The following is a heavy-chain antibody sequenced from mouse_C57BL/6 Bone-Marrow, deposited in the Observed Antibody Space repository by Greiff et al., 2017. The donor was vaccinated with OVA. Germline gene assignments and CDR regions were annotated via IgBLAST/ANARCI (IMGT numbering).Heavy chain of an antibody. V-gene: IGHV1-26*01. Sequence: EVQLQQSGPELVKPGASVKISCKASGYTFTDYYMNWVKQSHGKSLEWIGDINPNNGGTSYNQKFKGKATLTVDKSSSTAYMELRSLTSEDSAVDYCARGVKDYFDYWGQGTTLTVSS. J-gene: IGHJ2*01. CDR3: ARGVKDYFDY. CDR2: INPNNGGT. CDR1: GYTFTDYY. D-gene: IGHD1-3*01.